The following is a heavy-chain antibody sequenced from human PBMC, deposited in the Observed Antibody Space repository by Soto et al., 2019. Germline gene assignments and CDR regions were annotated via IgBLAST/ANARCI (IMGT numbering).Heavy chain of an antibody. Sequence: PSDSLSLAFAFYWGSFICHSWTWIRQSAGKGLEWIGDINHSGRVNYSPSLKSRVTISLDTSKNQFSLTLSAVTAADTAMYYCSTRAYDTNGYYRFDPWGQGTLVTVSS. J-gene: IGHJ5*01. CDR2: INHSGRV. V-gene: IGHV4-34*01. CDR3: STRAYDTNGYYRFDP. D-gene: IGHD3-22*01. CDR1: WGSFICHS.